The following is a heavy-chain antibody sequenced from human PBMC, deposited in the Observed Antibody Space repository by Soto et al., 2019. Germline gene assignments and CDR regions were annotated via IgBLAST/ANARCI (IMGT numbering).Heavy chain of an antibody. D-gene: IGHD2-15*01. CDR3: ARDASYSCPYFFGMDV. V-gene: IGHV1-69*01. CDR1: GGPFSKFA. J-gene: IGHJ6*02. CDR2: LIPIFETA. Sequence: QVQLVQSGAEVKKPGSSVKVSCKASGGPFSKFAINWVRQAPGQGLEWMGGLIPIFETANYAQKFQGRVTITADDSTSTSYMVVSRLRSEDTAVYFCARDASYSCPYFFGMDVWGQGTTVTVSS.